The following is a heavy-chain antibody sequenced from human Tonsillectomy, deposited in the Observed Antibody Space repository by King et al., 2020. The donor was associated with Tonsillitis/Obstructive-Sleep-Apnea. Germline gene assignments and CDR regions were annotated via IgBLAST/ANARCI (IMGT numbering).Heavy chain of an antibody. CDR3: AHRKGYDSTNALGAFDI. CDR1: GFSLITRGVG. Sequence: TLKESGPTLVKPTQTLTLTCTFSGFSLITRGVGVGWVRHPPGKALEWLELIYWDDDKRYSPSLKTRLTITKDTSKHQVVLTMTNMDPVDTATYYRAHRKGYDSTNALGAFDIWGQGTMVTVSS. D-gene: IGHD3-22*01. V-gene: IGHV2-5*02. J-gene: IGHJ3*02. CDR2: IYWDDDK.